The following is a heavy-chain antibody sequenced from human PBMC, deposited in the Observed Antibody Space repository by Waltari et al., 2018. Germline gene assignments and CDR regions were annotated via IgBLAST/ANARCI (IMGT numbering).Heavy chain of an antibody. J-gene: IGHJ4*02. D-gene: IGHD6-19*01. V-gene: IGHV3-53*01. CDR3: AKQSPSYTRGWYPLES. Sequence: EVQLVESGGNLIQPGGSLRLSCAASGFTVRTNFLSWVRQAPGKGLEWVSIIYRGGNTYYAGSVKGRFIISRDNYKNMVYLEMNSLRAEDTAVYYCAKQSPSYTRGWYPLESWGPGTLVTVSP. CDR1: GFTVRTNF. CDR2: IYRGGNT.